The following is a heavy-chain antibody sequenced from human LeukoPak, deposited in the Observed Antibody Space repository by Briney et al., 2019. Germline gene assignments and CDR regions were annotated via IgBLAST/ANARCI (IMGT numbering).Heavy chain of an antibody. CDR1: GFTFSSYE. J-gene: IGHJ5*02. CDR2: ITSSSSYI. D-gene: IGHD1-1*01. V-gene: IGHV3-21*01. CDR3: ARAKWVGTTDNWFDP. Sequence: GGSPRLSCAASGFTFSSYEMNWVRQAPGRGLEWVSSITSSSSYIYYGDSVKGRFTISRDNAKNLLYLQMNSLRAEDTAVYYCARAKWVGTTDNWFDPWGQGTLVTVSS.